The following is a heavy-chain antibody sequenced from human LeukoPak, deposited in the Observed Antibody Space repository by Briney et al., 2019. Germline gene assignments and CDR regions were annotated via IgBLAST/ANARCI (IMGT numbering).Heavy chain of an antibody. CDR2: ISYDGSNK. V-gene: IGHV3-30-3*01. CDR1: GFTFSSYA. J-gene: IGHJ3*02. D-gene: IGHD3-10*01. CDR3: ATRMVRGVILDAFDI. Sequence: GGSLRLSCAASGFTFSSYAMHWVRQAPGKGLEWVAVISYDGSNKYYADSVKGRFTISRDNSKNTLYLQMNSLRAEDTAVYYCATRMVRGVILDAFDIWGQGTMVTVSS.